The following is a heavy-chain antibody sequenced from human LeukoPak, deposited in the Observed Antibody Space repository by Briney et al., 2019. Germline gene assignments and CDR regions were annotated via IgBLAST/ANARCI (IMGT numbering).Heavy chain of an antibody. CDR1: RDLQWLL. Sequence: SETLSLTCLWRDLQWLLLELDPQPPGKRLEWVGDSNDSGGTNYNPSLKSRVTISADKSKNQVSLKLTSVTAADTAVYYCARLSVIVGSTLEYYYYYMDVWGQGTTVTVSS. CDR2: SNDSGGT. J-gene: IGHJ6*03. V-gene: IGHV4-34*01. D-gene: IGHD1-26*01. CDR3: ARLSVIVGSTLEYYYYYMDV.